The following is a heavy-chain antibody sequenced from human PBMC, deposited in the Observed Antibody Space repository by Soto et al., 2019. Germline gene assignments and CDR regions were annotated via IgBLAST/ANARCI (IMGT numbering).Heavy chain of an antibody. CDR1: GFTFDDYA. CDR3: AKGHTTSGFSYFGH. CDR2: ISWNSGNI. D-gene: IGHD1-1*01. Sequence: EVQLVESGGGLVQPGRSLRLSCAASGFTFDDYAMNWVRQAPGKGLEWVSSISWNSGNIVYADSVKGRSTISRDNAKNSLSLQLSSLRAEDTAFYYCAKGHTTSGFSYFGHWGRGVVVTVSS. V-gene: IGHV3-9*01. J-gene: IGHJ2*01.